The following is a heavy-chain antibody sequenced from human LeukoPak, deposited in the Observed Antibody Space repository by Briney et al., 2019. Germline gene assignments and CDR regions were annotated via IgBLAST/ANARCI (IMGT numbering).Heavy chain of an antibody. CDR2: ISSNGGST. D-gene: IGHD3-22*01. CDR3: ARGYYDSSGYPFFDY. J-gene: IGHJ4*02. CDR1: GFTFSSYA. V-gene: IGHV3-64*01. Sequence: PGGSLRLSCAASGFTFSSYAMHGVRQAPGKGLEDVSAISSNGGSTYYANSVKGRFTISRDNSKNTLYLQMGSLRAEDMAVYYCARGYYDSSGYPFFDYWGQGTLVTVSS.